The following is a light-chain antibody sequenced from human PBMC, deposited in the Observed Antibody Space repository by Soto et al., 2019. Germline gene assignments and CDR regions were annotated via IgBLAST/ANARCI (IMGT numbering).Light chain of an antibody. V-gene: IGKV3-15*01. Sequence: ENVLTQSPGTLSLYPGERVVLACRASQSVSTNLAWYQQKPGQAPRLLIYGASPRATDIPARFSGSGSGTEFTLTISSLQSEDFAVYYCQQYSKWPPTFGQGTKVDIK. J-gene: IGKJ1*01. CDR3: QQYSKWPPT. CDR1: QSVSTN. CDR2: GAS.